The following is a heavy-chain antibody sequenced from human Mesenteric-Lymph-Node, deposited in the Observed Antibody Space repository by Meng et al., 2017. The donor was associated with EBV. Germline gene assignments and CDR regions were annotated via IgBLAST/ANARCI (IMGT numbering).Heavy chain of an antibody. CDR2: MNTDSGNT. V-gene: IGHV1-8*01. Sequence: QVQLVQSGAEVKKPXASVKVSCKASGYTFTNYDINWVRQAAGQGLEWMGWMNTDSGNTGSAEKFQGRVTMTTNTSTSTVYMELSSLTSDDTAVYFCSRDSIYDGLDYWDQGPLVTVSS. D-gene: IGHD3-3*01. CDR3: SRDSIYDGLDY. CDR1: GYTFTNYD. J-gene: IGHJ4*02.